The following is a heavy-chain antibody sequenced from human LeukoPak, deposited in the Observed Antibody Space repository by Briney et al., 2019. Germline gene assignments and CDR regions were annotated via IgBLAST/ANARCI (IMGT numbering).Heavy chain of an antibody. D-gene: IGHD3-10*01. CDR2: IWYDGSNK. V-gene: IGHV3-33*01. CDR3: ARDRRRITMVHVSYYYYGMDV. J-gene: IGHJ6*02. CDR1: GFTFSSYG. Sequence: PGGSLRLSCAASGFTFSSYGMPWVRQAPGKGLEWVAVIWYDGSNKYYAYSVKGRFTIYRDNSKNTLSLQMNNLRAEDTAVYSCARDRRRITMVHVSYYYYGMDVWGQGTTVTVSS.